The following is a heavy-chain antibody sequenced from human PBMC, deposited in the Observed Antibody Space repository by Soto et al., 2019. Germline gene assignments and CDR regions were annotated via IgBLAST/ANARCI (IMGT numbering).Heavy chain of an antibody. V-gene: IGHV4-4*07. D-gene: IGHD6-19*01. CDR2: IYTSGST. CDR3: ARVAVDGTDYYLDY. CDR1: GGSISSYY. Sequence: SETLSLTCTVSGGSISSYYWSWIRQPAGKGLEWIGRIYTSGSTNYNPSLKSRVTMSVDTSKNQFSLKLSSVTAAGTAVYYCARVAVDGTDYYLDYWGQGTLVTVSS. J-gene: IGHJ4*02.